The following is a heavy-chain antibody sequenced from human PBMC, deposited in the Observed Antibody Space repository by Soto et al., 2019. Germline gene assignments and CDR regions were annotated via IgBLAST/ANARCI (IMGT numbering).Heavy chain of an antibody. Sequence: TLSLTCTVSGGSISSSSYYWGWIRQPPGKGLEWIGSIYYSGSTYYNPSLKSRVTISVDTSKNQFSLKLSSVTAADTAVYYCARQGDGETYYYYYYMDVWGKGTTVTVSS. CDR1: GGSISSSSYY. CDR2: IYYSGST. CDR3: ARQGDGETYYYYYYMDV. D-gene: IGHD3-10*01. V-gene: IGHV4-39*01. J-gene: IGHJ6*03.